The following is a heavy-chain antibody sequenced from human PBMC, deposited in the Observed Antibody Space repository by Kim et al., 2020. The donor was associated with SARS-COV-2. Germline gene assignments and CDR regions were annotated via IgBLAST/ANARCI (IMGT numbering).Heavy chain of an antibody. Sequence: GGSLRLSCAASGFSFSSYWMNWVRQAPGKGLEWVANIKQDGSEKYYVDSVKGRFIISRDNAKNSLFLQMNSLRAEDTAVYYCAREMHDILTGYIRGPFYYYGMDGWGQGSTVTVSS. CDR1: GFSFSSYW. CDR2: IKQDGSEK. J-gene: IGHJ6*02. D-gene: IGHD3-9*01. V-gene: IGHV3-7*01. CDR3: AREMHDILTGYIRGPFYYYGMDG.